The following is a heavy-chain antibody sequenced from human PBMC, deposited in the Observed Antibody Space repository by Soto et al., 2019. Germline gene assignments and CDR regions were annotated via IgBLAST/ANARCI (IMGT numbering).Heavy chain of an antibody. D-gene: IGHD6-25*01. V-gene: IGHV3-48*02. CDR3: GGGYQNYYYYYGMDV. CDR1: GFTFSSYS. Sequence: GSSLRLSCAASGFTFSSYSMNCVLQAPGKGLEWVSYISSSSSTIYYADSVKGRFTISRDNAKNSLYLQMNSLRDEDTAVYYWGGGYQNYYYYYGMDVWGQGTTVTVSS. J-gene: IGHJ6*02. CDR2: ISSSSSTI.